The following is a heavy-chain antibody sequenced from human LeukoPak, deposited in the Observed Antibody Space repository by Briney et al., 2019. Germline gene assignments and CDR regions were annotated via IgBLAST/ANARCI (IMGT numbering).Heavy chain of an antibody. Sequence: ASVKVSCKTSGYTFNDYYIHWVRQAPGQGLEWMGWINPNSGGTNYAQKFQDWVTMTRDTSIGTAYMELRRLRSDDTAVYYCARDRGRGGLISAFDIWGQGTMVTVPS. CDR1: GYTFNDYY. CDR2: INPNSGGT. V-gene: IGHV1-2*04. D-gene: IGHD3-16*01. CDR3: ARDRGRGGLISAFDI. J-gene: IGHJ3*02.